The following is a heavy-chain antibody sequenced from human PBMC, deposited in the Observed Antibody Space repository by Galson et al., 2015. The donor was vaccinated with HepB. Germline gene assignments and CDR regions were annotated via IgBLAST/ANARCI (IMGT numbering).Heavy chain of an antibody. CDR1: GFTFSTYT. J-gene: IGHJ6*02. Sequence: SLRLSCAASGFTFSTYTMNWVRLAPGKGLEWVSSISSSNGFIYYADSVKGRFTISRDNAKSSLFLHMNSLRAEDTAVYYCARDPTGTDYYGLEVWGQGTTVSVSS. CDR3: ARDPTGTDYYGLEV. D-gene: IGHD1-1*01. CDR2: ISSSNGFI. V-gene: IGHV3-21*01.